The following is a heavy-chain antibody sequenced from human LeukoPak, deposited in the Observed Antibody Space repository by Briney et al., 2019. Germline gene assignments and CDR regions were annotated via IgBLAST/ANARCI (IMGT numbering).Heavy chain of an antibody. J-gene: IGHJ5*02. CDR2: IYYSGST. Sequence: SETLSLTCTVSGGSISSSSYYWGWIRQPPGKGLEWIGSIYYSGSTYYNPSLKSRVTISVDTSKNQFSLKLSSVTAADTAVYYCARDGPRDGYNYFGWFDPWGQGTLVTVSS. D-gene: IGHD5-24*01. V-gene: IGHV4-39*07. CDR3: ARDGPRDGYNYFGWFDP. CDR1: GGSISSSSYY.